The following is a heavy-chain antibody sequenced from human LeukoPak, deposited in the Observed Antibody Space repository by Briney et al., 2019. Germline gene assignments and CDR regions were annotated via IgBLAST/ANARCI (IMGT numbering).Heavy chain of an antibody. D-gene: IGHD4-11*01. CDR2: INPNSGGT. V-gene: IGHV1-2*02. CDR3: ARADSKYYYYGMDV. CDR1: GYTLTGYY. J-gene: IGHJ6*02. Sequence: ASVKVSCKASGYTLTGYYMHWVRQAPGQGLEWMGWINPNSGGTNYAQKFQGRVTMTRDTSISTAYMELSRLRSDDTAVYYCARADSKYYYYGMDVWGQGTTVTVSS.